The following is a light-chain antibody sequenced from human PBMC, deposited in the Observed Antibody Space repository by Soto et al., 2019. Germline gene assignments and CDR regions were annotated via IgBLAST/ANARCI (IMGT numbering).Light chain of an antibody. V-gene: IGKV2-30*01. CDR2: KVS. Sequence: DVVMTQSPLSLAVTLGHPAAISCRSSQSLLYSDGNTYLSWFHQRPGQSPRRLIYKVSNRDSGVPVRYSGSGSCTDFTLPISRVEAGDVWVYSCMHGTHWWTFGQGTKVEIK. J-gene: IGKJ1*01. CDR1: QSLLYSDGNTY. CDR3: MHGTHWWT.